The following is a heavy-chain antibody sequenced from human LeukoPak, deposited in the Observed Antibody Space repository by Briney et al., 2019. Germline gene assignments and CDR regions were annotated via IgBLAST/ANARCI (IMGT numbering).Heavy chain of an antibody. CDR2: INSDGSST. J-gene: IGHJ4*02. CDR3: VAANPNSDY. Sequence: GGSLRLSCAVCGVTLSDYWMHWVRQTPGKRLVWVSRINSDGSSTTYADSVKGRFTISRDITKNTLYLQMSTLRVEDTAVYYCVAANPNSDYWGQGTLVTVSS. D-gene: IGHD2-15*01. V-gene: IGHV3-74*03. CDR1: GVTLSDYW.